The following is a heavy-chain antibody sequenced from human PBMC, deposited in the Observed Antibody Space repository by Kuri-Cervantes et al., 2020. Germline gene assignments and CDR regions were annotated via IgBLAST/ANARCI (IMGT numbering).Heavy chain of an antibody. J-gene: IGHJ4*02. CDR1: GYTFTSYA. CDR3: ARFYSSGWYTDY. CDR2: INAGNGNT. D-gene: IGHD6-19*01. V-gene: IGHV1-3*01. Sequence: ASVKVSCKASGYTFTSYAMHWVRQAPGQRLEWMGWINAGNGNTKYSQKFQGRVTITRDTSASTAYIELSSLRSEDTAVFYCARFYSSGWYTDYWGQGTLVTVSS.